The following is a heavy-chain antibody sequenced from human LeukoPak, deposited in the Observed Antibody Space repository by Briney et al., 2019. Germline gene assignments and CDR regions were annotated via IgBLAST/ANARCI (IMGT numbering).Heavy chain of an antibody. V-gene: IGHV3-48*02. D-gene: IGHD1-26*01. CDR3: AREWDQ. CDR1: GFTFSDAW. Sequence: AGGSLRLSCAASGFTFSDAWMIWVRQAPGMGLEWISYISSSSSNIYHADSVKGRFAISRDNAKNSLYLQMNSLRDEDTAVYYCAREWDQWGQGTLVTVSS. J-gene: IGHJ4*02. CDR2: ISSSSSNI.